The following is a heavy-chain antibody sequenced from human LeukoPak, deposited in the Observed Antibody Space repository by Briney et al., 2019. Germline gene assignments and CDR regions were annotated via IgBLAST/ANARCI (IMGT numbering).Heavy chain of an antibody. D-gene: IGHD5-24*01. CDR3: ASATDMSTITNFGY. J-gene: IGHJ4*02. Sequence: GASVKVSCKASGYTFTSYAMNWVRQAPGQGLEWMGWIDTNTGNPTYAQGFTGRFVFSLDTSVSTAYPQISSLKAEDTAVYYCASATDMSTITNFGYWGQGTLVTVSS. V-gene: IGHV7-4-1*02. CDR1: GYTFTSYA. CDR2: IDTNTGNP.